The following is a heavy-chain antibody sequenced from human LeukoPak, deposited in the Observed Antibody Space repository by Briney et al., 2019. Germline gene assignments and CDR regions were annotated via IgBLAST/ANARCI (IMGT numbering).Heavy chain of an antibody. D-gene: IGHD4-17*01. CDR1: GYTFTNYW. CDR2: IYPGDSGT. J-gene: IGHJ4*02. CDR3: ARIPGAVTTPFDS. Sequence: RESLKISCKGSGYTFTNYWIGWVRQMPGKGLEWMGIIYPGDSGTRYSPSFQGQVTISADKSISTAYLQWSSLKASDTAMYYCARIPGAVTTPFDSWGQGTLVTVSS. V-gene: IGHV5-51*01.